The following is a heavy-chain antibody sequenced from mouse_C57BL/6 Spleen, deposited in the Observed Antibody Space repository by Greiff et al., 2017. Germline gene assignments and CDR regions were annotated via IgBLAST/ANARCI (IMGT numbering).Heavy chain of an antibody. CDR2: LDPEDGET. Sequence: VQLKESGAELVKPGASVKLSCTASGFNINDYYMHWVKQRTEQGLEWSGRLDPEDGETTYAPKFQGKATITADTSSNTAYLQLSSLTSEDTAVYYCARSYYGNYGYFDVWGTGTTVTVSS. CDR1: GFNINDYY. J-gene: IGHJ1*03. V-gene: IGHV14-2*01. D-gene: IGHD2-10*01. CDR3: ARSYYGNYGYFDV.